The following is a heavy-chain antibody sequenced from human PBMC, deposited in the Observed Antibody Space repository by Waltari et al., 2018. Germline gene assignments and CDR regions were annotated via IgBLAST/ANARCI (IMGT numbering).Heavy chain of an antibody. CDR1: GDTFHSYD. V-gene: IGHV1-8*03. D-gene: IGHD3-10*01. CDR2: MNPNSGNT. Sequence: QAQLVQSGAEVKKPGASATVSCKASGDTFHSYDINRVRQATGQWLEWMGWMNPNSGNTGYAQKFQCRVTITRNTSISTAYMELSSLRSEDTAVYYCARGGENFDAFDIWGQGTMVTVSS. J-gene: IGHJ3*02. CDR3: ARGGENFDAFDI.